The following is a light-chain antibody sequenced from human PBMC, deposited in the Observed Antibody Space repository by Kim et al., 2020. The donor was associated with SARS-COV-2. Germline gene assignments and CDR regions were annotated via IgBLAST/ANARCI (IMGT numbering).Light chain of an antibody. V-gene: IGKV3-15*01. CDR2: AAS. J-gene: IGKJ3*01. CDR1: QVVSSN. Sequence: VSPGDRATLSCRSIQVVSSNLAWYHQTPGQAPRLLIYAASTRATGIPAGFSGSGSGTEFTLTISSLQSEDFAVYYCQQYNNWPLTFGPGTKVDIK. CDR3: QQYNNWPLT.